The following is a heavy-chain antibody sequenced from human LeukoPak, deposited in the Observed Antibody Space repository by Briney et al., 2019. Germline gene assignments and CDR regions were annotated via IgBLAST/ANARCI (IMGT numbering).Heavy chain of an antibody. D-gene: IGHD1-26*01. Sequence: GGSLRLSCAASGFIFSSYSMNWVRQAPGKGLEWVSSISSSSSYIYYADSVKGRFTISRDNAKNSLYLQMNSLRAEDTAVYYCARDKQYSGSYNPFDYWGQGTLVTVSS. J-gene: IGHJ4*02. CDR2: ISSSSSYI. V-gene: IGHV3-21*01. CDR1: GFIFSSYS. CDR3: ARDKQYSGSYNPFDY.